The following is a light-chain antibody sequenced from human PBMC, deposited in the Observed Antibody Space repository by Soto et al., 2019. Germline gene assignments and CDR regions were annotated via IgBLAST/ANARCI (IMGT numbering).Light chain of an antibody. CDR1: QSISSW. CDR2: KAS. J-gene: IGKJ1*01. V-gene: IGKV1-5*03. CDR3: QQYHSYWT. Sequence: DIPMTQSPSTLSASVGDRVTITCRASQSISSWVAWYQQKPGKAPKLLIYKASSLESGVPSRFSGSGSGTEFTLTISSLQPDDFATYYCQQYHSYWTFGQGTKVEI.